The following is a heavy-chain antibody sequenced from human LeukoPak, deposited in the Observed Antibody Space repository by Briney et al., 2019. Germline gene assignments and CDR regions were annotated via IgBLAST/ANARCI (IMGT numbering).Heavy chain of an antibody. CDR2: INPSGGST. Sequence: GASVKVSCKASGYTFTSYAMNWVRQAPGQGLEWMGVINPSGGSTSYAQKFQGRVTMTRDTSTSTVYMELSSLRSEDTAVYYCARDVGGRSGYYGMDVWGQGTTVTVSS. CDR3: ARDVGGRSGYYGMDV. J-gene: IGHJ6*02. V-gene: IGHV1-46*01. D-gene: IGHD3-10*01. CDR1: GYTFTSYA.